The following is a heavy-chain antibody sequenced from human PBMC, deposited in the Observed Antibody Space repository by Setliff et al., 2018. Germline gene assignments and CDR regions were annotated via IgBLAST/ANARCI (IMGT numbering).Heavy chain of an antibody. CDR1: GFTFSSFW. CDR2: INQGGSDQ. J-gene: IGHJ6*03. Sequence: GGSLRLSCAASGFTFSSFWMAWVRQSPGRGLEWVANINQGGSDQYYVDSVKGRFITTRNNAKNSVFLQLTSLRAEDTAVYYCARDATHFSKFRGINIRYFNMDVWGKGTTVTVSS. D-gene: IGHD3-10*01. CDR3: ARDATHFSKFRGINIRYFNMDV. V-gene: IGHV3-7*01.